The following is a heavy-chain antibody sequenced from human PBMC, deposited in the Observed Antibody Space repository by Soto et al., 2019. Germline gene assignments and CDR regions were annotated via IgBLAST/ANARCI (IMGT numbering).Heavy chain of an antibody. D-gene: IGHD2-15*01. CDR3: ARDGPNCSGGSCYRGYNWFDP. CDR2: IIPIFGTA. CDR1: GGTFSSYA. V-gene: IGHV1-69*13. Sequence: SVKVSCKASGGTFSSYAISWLRQAPGQGLEWMGGIIPIFGTANYAQKFQGRVTITADESTSTAYMELSSLRSEDTAVYYCARDGPNCSGGSCYRGYNWFDPWGQGTLVTVSS. J-gene: IGHJ5*02.